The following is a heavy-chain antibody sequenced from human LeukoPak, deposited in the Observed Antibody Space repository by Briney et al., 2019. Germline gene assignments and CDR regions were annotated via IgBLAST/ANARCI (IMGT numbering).Heavy chain of an antibody. V-gene: IGHV3-64*01. D-gene: IGHD2-15*01. CDR3: ARDAPIRYCSGGSCYTDY. CDR1: GFTFSSYA. Sequence: GGSLRLSCAASGFTFSSYAMHWVRQAPGKGLEYVSAISSNGGSTYYANSVKGRFTISRDNSKNTLYLQMGSLRAEDMAVYYCARDAPIRYCSGGSCYTDYWGQGTLVTVSS. CDR2: ISSNGGST. J-gene: IGHJ4*02.